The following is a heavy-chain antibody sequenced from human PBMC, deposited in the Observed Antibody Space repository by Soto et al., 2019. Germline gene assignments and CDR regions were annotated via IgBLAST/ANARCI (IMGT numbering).Heavy chain of an antibody. CDR2: ISTYTGNT. Sequence: QVHLVQSGAEVKKPGASVKVSCKASGYTFTNYDINWVRQAPGQGLEWMGWISTYTGNTNYAQKLQGRVTMTTDTSPSTAYMEQRSLRSDDTAVYYCARGYYYGSGRPTPGGMDVWGQGTTVTVSS. D-gene: IGHD3-10*01. CDR3: ARGYYYGSGRPTPGGMDV. V-gene: IGHV1-18*01. CDR1: GYTFTNYD. J-gene: IGHJ6*02.